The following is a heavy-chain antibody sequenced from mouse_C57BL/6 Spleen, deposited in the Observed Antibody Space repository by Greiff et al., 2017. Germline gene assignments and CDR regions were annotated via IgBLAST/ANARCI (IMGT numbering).Heavy chain of an antibody. CDR3: AREENYDVAMDY. CDR2: INPGSGGT. J-gene: IGHJ4*01. CDR1: GYAFTNYL. D-gene: IGHD2-4*01. Sequence: QVQLQQSGAELVRPGTSVKVSCKASGYAFTNYLIEWVKQRPGQGLEWIGVINPGSGGTNYNEKFKGKATLTADKSSSTAYMQLSSLTSEDSAVYFCAREENYDVAMDYWGQGTSVTVSS. V-gene: IGHV1-54*01.